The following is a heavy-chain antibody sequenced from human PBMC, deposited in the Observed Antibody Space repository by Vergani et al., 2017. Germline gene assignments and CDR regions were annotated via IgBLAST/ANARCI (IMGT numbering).Heavy chain of an antibody. CDR3: ARGGGSDWFDP. D-gene: IGHD3-16*01. CDR1: GFTFSSYW. CDR2: IKQDGSEK. J-gene: IGHJ5*02. Sequence: EVQLVESGGGLVQPGGSLRLSCAASGFTFSSYWMSWVRQAPGKGLEWVANIKQDGSEKYYVDSVKGRFTISRDNAKNTLYLQMNSLRAEDTAVYYCARGGGSDWFDPWGQGTLVTVSS. V-gene: IGHV3-7*03.